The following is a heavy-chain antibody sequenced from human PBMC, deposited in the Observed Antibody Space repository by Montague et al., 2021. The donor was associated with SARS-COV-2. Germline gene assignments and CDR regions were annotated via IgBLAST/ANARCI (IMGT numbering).Heavy chain of an antibody. V-gene: IGHV2-5*02. D-gene: IGHD3-22*01. Sequence: PALVKPTQTLTLTCTFSGFSLSTSGVGVGWIRQPPGKALEWLALIYWDDDKHYSPSLKSRLTITKDTSKNQVVLTMTNMDPVDTATYYCAHSRYYYYDSSGWRGFYFDCWGQGTLVTVS. CDR2: IYWDDDK. J-gene: IGHJ4*02. CDR1: GFSLSTSGVG. CDR3: AHSRYYYYDSSGWRGFYFDC.